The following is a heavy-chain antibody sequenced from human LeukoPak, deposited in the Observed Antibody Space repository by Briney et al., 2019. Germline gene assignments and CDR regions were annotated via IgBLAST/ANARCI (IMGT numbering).Heavy chain of an antibody. D-gene: IGHD6-13*01. V-gene: IGHV3-30-3*01. J-gene: IGHJ6*02. CDR2: ISYDGSNK. CDR3: ARGTPYSSSWYRYGMDV. Sequence: GGSLRLSCAASGFTFSSYAMHWVRQAPGKGLEWVAVISYDGSNKYYADSVKGRFTISRDNSKNTLYLQMNSLRAEDTAVYYCARGTPYSSSWYRYGMDVWGQGTTVTVSS. CDR1: GFTFSSYA.